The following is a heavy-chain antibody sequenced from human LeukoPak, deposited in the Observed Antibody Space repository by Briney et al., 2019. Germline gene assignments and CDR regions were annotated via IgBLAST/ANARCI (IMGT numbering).Heavy chain of an antibody. D-gene: IGHD5-24*01. J-gene: IGHJ6*03. V-gene: IGHV4-59*01. CDR1: GGSISSYY. CDR3: ARVEMATIKYDYYYMDV. CDR2: IYYSGST. Sequence: SETLSLTCTVSGGSISSYYWSWIRQPPGKGLEWIGYIYYSGSTNYNPSLKSRVPISVDTSKNQFSLKLSSVTAADTAVYYCARVEMATIKYDYYYMDVWGKGTTVTVSS.